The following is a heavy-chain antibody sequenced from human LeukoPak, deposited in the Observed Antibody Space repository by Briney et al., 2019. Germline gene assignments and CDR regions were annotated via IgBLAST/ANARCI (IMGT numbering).Heavy chain of an antibody. CDR2: IYYSGST. CDR3: ARDQRLWFGELSGFDY. CDR1: GGSISSYY. D-gene: IGHD3-10*01. Sequence: SETLSLTCTVSGGSISSYYWSWIRQPPGKGLEWIGYIYYSGSTNYNPSLKSRVTISVDTSKNQFSLKLSSVTAADTAVYYCARDQRLWFGELSGFDYWGQGTLVTVSS. V-gene: IGHV4-59*12. J-gene: IGHJ4*02.